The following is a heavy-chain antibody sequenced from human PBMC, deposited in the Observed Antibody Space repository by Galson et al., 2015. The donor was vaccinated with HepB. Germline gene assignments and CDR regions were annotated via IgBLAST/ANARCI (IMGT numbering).Heavy chain of an antibody. J-gene: IGHJ6*02. CDR2: ISGSGGST. V-gene: IGHV3-23*01. CDR1: GFTFSSYA. CDR3: AKDSVFGGDSYEPYYYGMDV. D-gene: IGHD2-21*02. Sequence: SLRLSCAASGFTFSSYAMSWVRQAPGKGLEWVSAISGSGGSTYYADSVKGRFTISRDNSKNTLYLQMNSLRAEDTAVYYCAKDSVFGGDSYEPYYYGMDVWGQGTTVTVSS.